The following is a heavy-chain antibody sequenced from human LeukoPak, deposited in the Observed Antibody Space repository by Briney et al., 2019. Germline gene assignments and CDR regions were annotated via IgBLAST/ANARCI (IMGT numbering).Heavy chain of an antibody. CDR1: GFTFSSYS. Sequence: GGSLRLSCAASGFTFSSYSMNWVRQAPGKGLQWVSYISSSSSTIYYADSVKGRFTISRDNAKNSLYLQMNSLRAEDTAVYYCARDPPERQWLSSEYYFDYWGQGTLVTVSS. CDR2: ISSSSSTI. V-gene: IGHV3-48*01. D-gene: IGHD6-19*01. CDR3: ARDPPERQWLSSEYYFDY. J-gene: IGHJ4*02.